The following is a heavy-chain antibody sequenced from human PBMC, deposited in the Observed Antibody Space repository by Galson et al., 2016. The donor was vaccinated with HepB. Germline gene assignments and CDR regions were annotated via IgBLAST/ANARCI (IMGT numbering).Heavy chain of an antibody. V-gene: IGHV1-24*01. J-gene: IGHJ6*02. CDR3: ATSRGSSRSSTYYGLDV. CDR1: GYTLTELS. D-gene: IGHD3-16*02. CDR2: FDPEDGET. Sequence: SVKVSCKVSGYTLTELSMHWVRQAPGKGLEWMGGFDPEDGETIYAQKFQGRVIMTEDTSIDTAYMELSSLSSEDTAVYYCATSRGSSRSSTYYGLDVWGQGTTVTCSS.